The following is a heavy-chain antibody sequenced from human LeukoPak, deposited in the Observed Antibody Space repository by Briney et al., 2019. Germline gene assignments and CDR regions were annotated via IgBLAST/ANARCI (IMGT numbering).Heavy chain of an antibody. CDR1: GFTVSSNY. CDR2: ISSSSSYI. V-gene: IGHV3-21*01. D-gene: IGHD3-22*01. J-gene: IGHJ3*02. Sequence: PGGSLRLSCAASGFTVSSNYMSWVRQAPGKGLEWVSSISSSSSYIYYADSVKGRFTISRDNAKNSLYLQMNSLRAEDTAVYYCARVHSSALFSDAFDIWGQGTMVTVSS. CDR3: ARVHSSALFSDAFDI.